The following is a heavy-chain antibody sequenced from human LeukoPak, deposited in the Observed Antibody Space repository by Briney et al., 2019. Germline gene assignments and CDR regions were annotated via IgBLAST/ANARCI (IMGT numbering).Heavy chain of an antibody. J-gene: IGHJ4*02. V-gene: IGHV1-69*04. D-gene: IGHD3-10*01. Sequence: RASVKVSCKASGGTFSSYTISWVRQAPGQGLEWMGRIIPILGIASYAQKFQGRVTITADKSTSTAYMELRSLRYEDTAVYYCARDFVQYYYGSGSLDYWGQGTLVTVSS. CDR2: IIPILGIA. CDR3: ARDFVQYYYGSGSLDY. CDR1: GGTFSSYT.